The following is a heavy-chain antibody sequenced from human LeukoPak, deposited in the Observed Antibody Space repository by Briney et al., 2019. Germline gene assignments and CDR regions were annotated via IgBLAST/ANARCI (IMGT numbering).Heavy chain of an antibody. V-gene: IGHV1-69*04. CDR2: IIPILGIA. D-gene: IGHD3-16*01. CDR3: ARQGGFPGYYFDY. CDR1: GGTFSSYA. Sequence: SVKVSCKASGGTFSSYAISWVRQAPGQGLVWMGRIIPILGIANYAQKFQGRVTITADESTSTAYMELSSLRSEDTAVYYCARQGGFPGYYFDYWGQGTLVTVSS. J-gene: IGHJ4*02.